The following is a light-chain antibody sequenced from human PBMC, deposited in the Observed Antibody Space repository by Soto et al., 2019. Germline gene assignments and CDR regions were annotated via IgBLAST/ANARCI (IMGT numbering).Light chain of an antibody. Sequence: ALTQPASVSGSPGQSITISCTGTSSDIGGYNYVSWYQQHPGKAPKLMIYEVNNRPSGVSHRFSGSKSGNTASLAISGLQAEDEADYYCSSYTSTTTRVFGTGTKLTVI. CDR3: SSYTSTTTRV. V-gene: IGLV2-14*01. CDR1: SSDIGGYNY. CDR2: EVN. J-gene: IGLJ1*01.